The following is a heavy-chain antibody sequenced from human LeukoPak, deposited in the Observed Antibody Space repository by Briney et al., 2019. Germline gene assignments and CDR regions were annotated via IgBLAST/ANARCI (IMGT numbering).Heavy chain of an antibody. J-gene: IGHJ6*02. CDR3: ARVEWWDLYGMDV. Sequence: PSETLSLTCTVSGGSISSGDYYWSWIRQPPGKGLEWIGYIYYSGSTYYNPSLKSRVTISVDTSKNQFSLKLSSVTAADTAVYYCARVEWWDLYGMDVWGQGTTVTVSS. D-gene: IGHD2-15*01. CDR2: IYYSGST. CDR1: GGSISSGDYY. V-gene: IGHV4-30-4*08.